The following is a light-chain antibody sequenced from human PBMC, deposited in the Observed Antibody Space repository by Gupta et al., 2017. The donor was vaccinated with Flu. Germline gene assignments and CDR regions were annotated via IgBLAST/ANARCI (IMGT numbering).Light chain of an antibody. CDR3: QQYSSYPIT. CDR2: KAT. V-gene: IGKV1-5*03. Sequence: LVAWQQQKPEKATKLLIYKATNVESGVPSRFSGSGSGTEFTLTISRLQPDDFGNYYCQQYSSYPITFGGGTKVEIK. J-gene: IGKJ4*01. CDR1: L.